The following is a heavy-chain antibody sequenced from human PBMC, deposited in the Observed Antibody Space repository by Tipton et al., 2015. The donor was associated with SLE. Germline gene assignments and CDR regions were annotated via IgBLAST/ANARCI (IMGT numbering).Heavy chain of an antibody. CDR1: GDSISSYY. CDR2: ISHSGGA. J-gene: IGHJ6*03. CDR3: ARGVAGYFMYCYMDV. Sequence: TLSLTCTVSGDSISSYYWSWIRQPPGKGLEWIGEISHSGGANYNPSLKSRATVSLDRSNNEFSLRLNSVTAADTAVYYCARGVAGYFMYCYMDVWGKGTTVTISS. V-gene: IGHV4-34*01. D-gene: IGHD5-18*01.